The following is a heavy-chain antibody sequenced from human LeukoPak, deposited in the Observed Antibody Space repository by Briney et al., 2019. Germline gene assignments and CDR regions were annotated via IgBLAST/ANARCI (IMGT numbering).Heavy chain of an antibody. Sequence: PGRSLRLSCAASGFTFSSYGMRWVRQAPGKGLEWVAVIWYDGSKKYYADSVKGRFTISRDNSKNTLYLQMNSLRAEDTAVYYCARDDHPVIAAARITGGRAFDIWGQGTMVTVSS. CDR3: ARDDHPVIAAARITGGRAFDI. CDR1: GFTFSSYG. V-gene: IGHV3-33*01. CDR2: IWYDGSKK. D-gene: IGHD6-13*01. J-gene: IGHJ3*02.